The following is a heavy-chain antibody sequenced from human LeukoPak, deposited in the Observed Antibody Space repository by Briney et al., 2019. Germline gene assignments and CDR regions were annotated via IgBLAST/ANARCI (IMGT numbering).Heavy chain of an antibody. V-gene: IGHV1-2*05. CDR1: GYTFTGYY. CDR3: TRGARGNWAWGD. D-gene: IGHD7-27*01. CDR2: INPKNGGT. Sequence: ASVKVSCKASGYTFTGYYMHWVRQAPGQGLEWMGRINPKNGGTRYAQKFQGRVTMTRDTSHSTAYMELRRLRSDDSEIDYCTRGARGNWAWGDWGQGTLVTVSS. J-gene: IGHJ4*02.